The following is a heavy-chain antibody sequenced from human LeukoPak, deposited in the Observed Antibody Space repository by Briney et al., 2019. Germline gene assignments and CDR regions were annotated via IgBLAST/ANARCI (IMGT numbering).Heavy chain of an antibody. Sequence: GGSLRLSCAASGFTFSSYWMHWVRHAPGKGLVWVSRINSDGSSTSYADSVKGRFTISRDNAKNTLYLQMNSLRAEDTAVYYCARDGDTAMRYYYYYMDVWGKGTTVTISS. CDR2: INSDGSST. CDR1: GFTFSSYW. D-gene: IGHD5-18*01. CDR3: ARDGDTAMRYYYYYMDV. V-gene: IGHV3-74*01. J-gene: IGHJ6*03.